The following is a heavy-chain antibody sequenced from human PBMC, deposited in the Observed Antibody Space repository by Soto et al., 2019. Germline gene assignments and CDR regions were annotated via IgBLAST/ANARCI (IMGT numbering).Heavy chain of an antibody. CDR3: ARESSSVYGHKWCDS. J-gene: IGHJ5*01. CDR2: INPNSGGT. CDR1: GYIFIDYY. V-gene: IGHV1-2*04. Sequence: ASVKVSCKASGYIFIDYYIHWVRQAPGQGLEWMGWINPNSGGTNYAQKFQGWVTMTRDTSITTAYMEVNSLKSDDTAVFYCARESSSVYGHKWCDSWGRGTLVTVSS. D-gene: IGHD6-6*01.